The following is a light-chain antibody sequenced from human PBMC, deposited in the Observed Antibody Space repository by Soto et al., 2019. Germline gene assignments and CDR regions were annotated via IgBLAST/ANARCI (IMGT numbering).Light chain of an antibody. CDR1: QSVSSF. Sequence: EVVLTQSPATLSLSPGERATLSCRASQSVSSFLAWYQQKPGQAPRLLIYDASSRATGIPARFSGSGSGPDVTLPISRLEPEDFAVYYCPHRSSWPPALAFGGGTKVEL. CDR2: DAS. V-gene: IGKV3-11*01. J-gene: IGKJ4*01. CDR3: PHRSSWPPALA.